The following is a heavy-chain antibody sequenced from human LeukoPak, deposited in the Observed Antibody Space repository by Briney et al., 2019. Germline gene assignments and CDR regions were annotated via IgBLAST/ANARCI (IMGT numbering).Heavy chain of an antibody. J-gene: IGHJ6*03. CDR1: GFAFDDYG. V-gene: IGHV3-9*01. D-gene: IGHD3-16*02. CDR3: AKDISSDYYYMDV. CDR2: ISWNSGSI. Sequence: GGSLRLSCAASGFAFDDYGMSWVRQAPGKGLEWVSGISWNSGSIGYADSVKGRFIISRDNAKNSLYLQMNSLRAEDTALYYCAKDISSDYYYMDVWGKGTTVTISS.